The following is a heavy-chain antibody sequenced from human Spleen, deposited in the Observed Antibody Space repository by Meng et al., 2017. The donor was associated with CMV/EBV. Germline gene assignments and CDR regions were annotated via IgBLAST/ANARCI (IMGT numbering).Heavy chain of an antibody. V-gene: IGHV3-23*01. CDR2: ISGSGGST. CDR3: AKDEDRGYSYGYYYYGVDV. CDR1: GFTFSSYA. Sequence: SLKISCAASGFTFSSYAMSWVRQAPGKGLEWVSAISGSGGSTYYADSVKGRFTISRDNSKNTLYLQMNSLRAEDTAVYYCAKDEDRGYSYGYYYYGVDVWGQGTTVTVSS. D-gene: IGHD5-18*01. J-gene: IGHJ6*02.